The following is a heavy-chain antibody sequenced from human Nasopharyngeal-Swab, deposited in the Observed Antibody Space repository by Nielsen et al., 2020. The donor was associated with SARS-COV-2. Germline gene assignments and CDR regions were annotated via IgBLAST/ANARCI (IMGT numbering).Heavy chain of an antibody. V-gene: IGHV3-53*05. Sequence: GGSLRLSCAASGLSVSSNYMSWVRQAPGKGLEWVSIIYPGGSTYYADSVKGRFTISRDDSRNTLYLQMNSLRTEDTAVYYCAKDSRNYALDYWGQGTLVTVSS. CDR3: AKDSRNYALDY. D-gene: IGHD3-16*01. CDR2: IYPGGST. J-gene: IGHJ4*02. CDR1: GLSVSSNY.